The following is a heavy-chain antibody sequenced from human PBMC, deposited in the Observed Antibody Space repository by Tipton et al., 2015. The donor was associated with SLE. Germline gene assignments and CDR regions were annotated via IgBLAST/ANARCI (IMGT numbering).Heavy chain of an antibody. D-gene: IGHD1-7*01. CDR1: GGSISSSIYY. J-gene: IGHJ4*02. V-gene: IGHV4-61*02. Sequence: TLSLTCTVSGGSISSSIYYWSWIRQPAGKGLEWIGRIYTSGSTNYNPSLKSRVTISVDTSKNQFSLKLSSVTAADTAVYYCARYAGTTGFDYWGQGTLVTVSS. CDR2: IYTSGST. CDR3: ARYAGTTGFDY.